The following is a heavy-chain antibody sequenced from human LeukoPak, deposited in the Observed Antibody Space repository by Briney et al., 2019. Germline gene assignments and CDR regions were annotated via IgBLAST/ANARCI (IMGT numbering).Heavy chain of an antibody. V-gene: IGHV1-2*02. CDR1: GYTFTGYY. Sequence: ASVKVSCKASGYTFTGYYMHWVRQAPGHGVEWMGWINPNSGGTNYAQKFQGRVTMTRDTSISTAYRELSRLRSDDTAVYYSARSSGYYDGDAFDIWGQGTMVTVSS. J-gene: IGHJ3*02. CDR3: ARSSGYYDGDAFDI. D-gene: IGHD3-22*01. CDR2: INPNSGGT.